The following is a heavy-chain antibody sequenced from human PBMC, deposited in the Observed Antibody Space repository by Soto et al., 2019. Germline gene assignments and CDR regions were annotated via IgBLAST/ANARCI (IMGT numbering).Heavy chain of an antibody. Sequence: AGGSLRLSCAASGFTVSSNYMSWVRQAPGKGLEWVSVIYSGGSTYYADSVKGRFTMSRDNSKNTLYLQMNSLRAEDTAVYYCATIPLGYCSGGSCYAPHSYYYGMDVWGQGTTVTVSS. CDR2: IYSGGST. J-gene: IGHJ6*02. CDR1: GFTVSSNY. CDR3: ATIPLGYCSGGSCYAPHSYYYGMDV. D-gene: IGHD2-15*01. V-gene: IGHV3-53*01.